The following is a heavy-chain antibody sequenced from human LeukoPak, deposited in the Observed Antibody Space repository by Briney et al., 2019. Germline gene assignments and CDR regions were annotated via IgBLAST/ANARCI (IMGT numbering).Heavy chain of an antibody. V-gene: IGHV1-69*13. D-gene: IGHD3-22*01. J-gene: IGHJ4*02. CDR1: GGTFSSYA. CDR2: IIPIFGTA. Sequence: SVKVSCKASGGTFSSYAISWVRQAPGQGLEWMGGIIPIFGTANYAQKFQGRVTITADESTSTAYMELSSLRSEDTAVYYCARSYDSSGYLDYWGQGTLVTVSS. CDR3: ARSYDSSGYLDY.